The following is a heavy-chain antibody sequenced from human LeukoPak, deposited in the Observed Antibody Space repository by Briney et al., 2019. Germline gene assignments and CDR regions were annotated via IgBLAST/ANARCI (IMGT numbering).Heavy chain of an antibody. Sequence: SVKVSCKASGYTFTSYAMNWVRQAPGQGLEWMGGIIPIFGTANYAQKFQGRVTITADESTSTAYMELSSLRSEDTAVYYCARDPPFGGSELHNFDYWGQGTLVTVSS. J-gene: IGHJ4*02. CDR3: ARDPPFGGSELHNFDY. CDR1: GYTFTSYA. D-gene: IGHD5-12*01. CDR2: IIPIFGTA. V-gene: IGHV1-69*13.